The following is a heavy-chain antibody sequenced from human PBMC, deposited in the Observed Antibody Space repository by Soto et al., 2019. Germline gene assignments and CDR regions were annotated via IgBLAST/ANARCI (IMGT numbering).Heavy chain of an antibody. Sequence: SETLSLTCTVAGGSISSGDYYWSWIRQPPGKGLEWIGYIYYSGSTYYKPSLKSRVTISIDTSKNQFSLKLSSMTAADTAVYYCARDRDSGFVFGMDVWGQGTTVTVSS. D-gene: IGHD5-12*01. CDR3: ARDRDSGFVFGMDV. J-gene: IGHJ6*02. V-gene: IGHV4-30-4*01. CDR2: IYYSGST. CDR1: GGSISSGDYY.